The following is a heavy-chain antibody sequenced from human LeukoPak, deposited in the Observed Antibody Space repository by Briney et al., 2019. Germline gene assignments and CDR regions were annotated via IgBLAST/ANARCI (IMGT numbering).Heavy chain of an antibody. CDR3: ARDTHPPGMDV. CDR1: GGSFSGYY. V-gene: IGHV4-34*01. CDR2: INHSGGT. Sequence: SETLSLTCAVYGGSFSGYYWSWIRQPPGKGLEWIGEINHSGGTNYNPSLKSRVTISVDTSKNQFSLKLSSVTAADTAVYYCARDTHPPGMDVWGQGTTVTVSS. J-gene: IGHJ6*02.